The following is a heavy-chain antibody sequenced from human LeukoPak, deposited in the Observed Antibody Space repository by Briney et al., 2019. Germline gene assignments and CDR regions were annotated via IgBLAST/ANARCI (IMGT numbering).Heavy chain of an antibody. D-gene: IGHD3-3*01. CDR2: ISSSSSTI. CDR1: GFTFSSYS. Sequence: GGSLRLSCAASGFTFSSYSMNWVRQAPGKGLEWVSYISSSSSTIYYADSVKGRFTISRDNAKNSLYLQMNSLRAEDTAVYYCAREPIYDFWSGYGVGEYYFDYWGQGTLVTVSS. J-gene: IGHJ4*02. CDR3: AREPIYDFWSGYGVGEYYFDY. V-gene: IGHV3-48*01.